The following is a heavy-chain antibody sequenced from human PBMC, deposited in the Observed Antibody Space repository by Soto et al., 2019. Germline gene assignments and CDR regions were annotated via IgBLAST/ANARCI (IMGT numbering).Heavy chain of an antibody. CDR3: AHTDEPRSIAAAGPRGWFDP. CDR2: IYWDDDK. CDR1: GFSLSTSGVG. Sequence: QITLKESGPTLVKPTQTLTLTCTFSGFSLSTSGVGVGWIRQPPGKALEWLALIYWDDDKRYSPSLKSRLTIPKDTPKNQVVLTMTNMDPVDTATYYCAHTDEPRSIAAAGPRGWFDPWGQGTLVTVSS. V-gene: IGHV2-5*02. D-gene: IGHD6-13*01. J-gene: IGHJ5*02.